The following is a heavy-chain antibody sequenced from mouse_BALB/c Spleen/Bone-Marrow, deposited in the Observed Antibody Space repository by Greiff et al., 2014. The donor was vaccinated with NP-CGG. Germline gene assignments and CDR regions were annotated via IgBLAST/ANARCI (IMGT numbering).Heavy chain of an antibody. CDR3: TPHPFDY. Sequence: VQLKESGGGLVPPGGSMKLSCAASGFAFSDTWLDWVRQSPEKGPEWVAEIRTKADDHATYYAESVKGRFTISRDDSISSVYLQMNSLRAEDTGIYYCTPHPFDYWGQGTTLTVSS. CDR2: IRTKADDHAT. CDR1: GFAFSDTW. J-gene: IGHJ2*01. V-gene: IGHV6-6*01.